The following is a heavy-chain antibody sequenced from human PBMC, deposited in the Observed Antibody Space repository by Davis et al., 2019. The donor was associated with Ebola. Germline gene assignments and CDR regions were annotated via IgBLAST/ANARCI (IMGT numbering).Heavy chain of an antibody. V-gene: IGHV3-30*18. J-gene: IGHJ6*02. CDR1: GFTFSSYG. Sequence: GESLKISCAASGFTFSSYGMHWVRQALGKGLEWVAVISYDGSNKYYADSVKGRFTISRDNSKNTLYLQMNSLRAEDTAVYYCAKGLGYCSGGSCFLYYYYGMDVWGQGTTVTVSS. CDR3: AKGLGYCSGGSCFLYYYYGMDV. D-gene: IGHD2-15*01. CDR2: ISYDGSNK.